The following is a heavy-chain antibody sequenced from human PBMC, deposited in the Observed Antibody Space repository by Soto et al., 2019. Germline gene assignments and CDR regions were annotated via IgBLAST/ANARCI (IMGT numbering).Heavy chain of an antibody. J-gene: IGHJ5*02. CDR2: ISGYNGNT. CDR1: GYTFTSYG. CDR3: ARDEGYKLNDGGWFDP. Sequence: QVQLVQSGAEVKKPGASVKVSCKSSGYTFTSYGISWVRQAPGQGHEWMGWISGYNGNTNYAQELQGRVTMTTDTSTSTAYMELRRLRSDDTAVYYWARDEGYKLNDGGWFDPWGQGTLVTVSS. D-gene: IGHD1-1*01. V-gene: IGHV1-18*01.